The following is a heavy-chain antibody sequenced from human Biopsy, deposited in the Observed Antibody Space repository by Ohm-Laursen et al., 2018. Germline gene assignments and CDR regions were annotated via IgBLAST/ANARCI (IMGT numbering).Heavy chain of an antibody. V-gene: IGHV3-74*01. D-gene: IGHD2-2*01. J-gene: IGHJ4*02. CDR3: ARRSTTYCSSTSCSFDY. CDR1: GFTFSNYW. CDR2: INSDGSST. Sequence: SLRLSCSASGFTFSNYWMHWARQAPGKGPVWVSRINSDGSSTSYADSVKGRFTISRDNAKNTLYLQMDGLRVEDTAVYYCARRSTTYCSSTSCSFDYWGQETLVTVSS.